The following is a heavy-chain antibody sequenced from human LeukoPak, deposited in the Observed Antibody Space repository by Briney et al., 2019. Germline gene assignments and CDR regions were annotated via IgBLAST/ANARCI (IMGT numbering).Heavy chain of an antibody. CDR3: ARTYYYDSGSDNWFDP. CDR2: MNPNSGNT. V-gene: IGHV1-8*03. CDR1: GYTFTSYD. J-gene: IGHJ5*02. D-gene: IGHD3-10*01. Sequence: GASVKVSCKASGYTFTSYDINWVRQATGQGLEWMGWMNPNSGNTGYAQKFQGRVTITRNTSISTAYMELSRLRSEDTAVYYCARTYYYDSGSDNWFDPWGQGTLVTVSS.